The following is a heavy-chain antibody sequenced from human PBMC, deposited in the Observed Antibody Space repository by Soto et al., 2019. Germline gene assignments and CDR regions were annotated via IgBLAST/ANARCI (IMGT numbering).Heavy chain of an antibody. CDR1: GFTFSSYA. V-gene: IGHV3-23*01. CDR2: ISGSGGST. CDR3: AKARRDTAMGPDYYYYYGMDV. D-gene: IGHD5-18*01. Sequence: GGSLRLSCAASGFTFSSYAMSWVRQAPGKGLEWVSAISGSGGSTYYADSVKGRFTISRDNSKNTLYLQMNSLRAEDTAVYYCAKARRDTAMGPDYYYYYGMDVWGQGTTVTVSS. J-gene: IGHJ6*02.